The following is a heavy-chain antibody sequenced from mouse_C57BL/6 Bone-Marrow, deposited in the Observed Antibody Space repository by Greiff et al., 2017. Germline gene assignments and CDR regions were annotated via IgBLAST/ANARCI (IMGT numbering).Heavy chain of an antibody. Sequence: QVQLQQPGAVLVRPGSSVKLSCKASGYTFTSYWMHWVKQRPIQGLEWIGNIDPSDSVTHYNQKFKDKATLTVDKSSSTAYMQLCSQTSEDYAVYYCARGWYSWCAYWCQGTLVTVSA. CDR1: GYTFTSYW. V-gene: IGHV1-52*01. CDR3: ARGWYSWCAY. J-gene: IGHJ3*01. D-gene: IGHD2-1*01. CDR2: IDPSDSVT.